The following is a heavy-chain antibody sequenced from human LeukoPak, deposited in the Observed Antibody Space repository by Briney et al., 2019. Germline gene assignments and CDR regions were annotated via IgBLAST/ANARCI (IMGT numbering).Heavy chain of an antibody. CDR1: GYTFTSYG. Sequence: ASVKVSCKASGYTFTSYGISWVRQAPGQGLEWMGWISAYNGNTNYAQKLQGRVTMTTDTSTSTAYMELRSLRSDDTAVYYCAKNYGDAINPFFDPWGQGTLVTVSS. CDR2: ISAYNGNT. J-gene: IGHJ5*02. V-gene: IGHV1-18*01. CDR3: AKNYGDAINPFFDP. D-gene: IGHD4-17*01.